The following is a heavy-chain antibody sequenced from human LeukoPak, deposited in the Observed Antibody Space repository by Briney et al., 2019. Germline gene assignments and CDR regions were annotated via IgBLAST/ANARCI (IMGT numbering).Heavy chain of an antibody. Sequence: GGSLRLSCAASGFSFSSYAMHWVRQAPGKGLEWVAFIRYDGSYKYYADSVKGRFTISRDNSRNTLYLQMNSLRAEDTAVYYCARDREYYNLLTGYKVSHYFDYWGQGTLVTVSS. D-gene: IGHD3-9*01. CDR2: IRYDGSYK. CDR3: ARDREYYNLLTGYKVSHYFDY. J-gene: IGHJ4*02. V-gene: IGHV3-30*02. CDR1: GFSFSSYA.